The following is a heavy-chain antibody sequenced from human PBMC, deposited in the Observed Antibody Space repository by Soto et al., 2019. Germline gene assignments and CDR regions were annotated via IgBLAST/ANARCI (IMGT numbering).Heavy chain of an antibody. D-gene: IGHD2-2*01. CDR1: GYSFTSYW. V-gene: IGHV5-51*01. Sequence: GESLKISCKGSGYSFTSYWIGWVRQMPGKGLEWMGIIYPGDSDTRYSPSFQGQVTISADKSISTAYLQWSSLKASDTAMYYCARISGPAAPTYYYYYYYMDVWGKGTTVTVSS. CDR2: IYPGDSDT. CDR3: ARISGPAAPTYYYYYYYMDV. J-gene: IGHJ6*03.